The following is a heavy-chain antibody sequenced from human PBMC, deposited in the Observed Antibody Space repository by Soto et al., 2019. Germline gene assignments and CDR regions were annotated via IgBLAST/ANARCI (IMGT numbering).Heavy chain of an antibody. J-gene: IGHJ4*02. CDR3: ATATDDRSSWEYYFDY. CDR1: GYTFTSYY. Sequence: GASVKVSCKASGYTFTSYYMHWVRQAPGQGLEWMGIINPSGGSTSYAQKFQGRVTMTRDTSTSTVYMELSSLRSEDTAVYYCATATDDRSSWEYYFDYWGQGTLVTVSS. CDR2: INPSGGST. V-gene: IGHV1-46*01. D-gene: IGHD6-13*01.